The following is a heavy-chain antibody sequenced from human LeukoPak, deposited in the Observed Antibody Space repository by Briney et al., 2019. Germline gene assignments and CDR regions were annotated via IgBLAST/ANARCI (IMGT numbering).Heavy chain of an antibody. D-gene: IGHD5-24*01. CDR1: GFTFTSYA. V-gene: IGHV3-23*01. CDR2: ISTTGDRT. J-gene: IGHJ6*02. CDR3: AKILERELQYYYYGMDV. Sequence: GGSLRLSCAASGFTFTSYAMIWLRQAPGKGLESISSISTTGDRTYYADSVKGRFAISRDNSKNTLYLQMNSLRAEDTAVYYCAKILERELQYYYYGMDVWGQGTSVTVSS.